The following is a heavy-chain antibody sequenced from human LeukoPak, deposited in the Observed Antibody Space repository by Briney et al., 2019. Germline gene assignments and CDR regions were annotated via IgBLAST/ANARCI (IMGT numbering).Heavy chain of an antibody. CDR3: ARDFEGDIVATTTLDY. D-gene: IGHD5-12*01. CDR1: GFTFSSYS. Sequence: GGSLRLSCAASGFTFSSYSMNWVRQAPGKELEWVSSISSSSSSYIYYADSVKGRFTISRDNAKNSLYLQMNSLRAEDTAVYYCARDFEGDIVATTTLDYWGQGTLVTVSS. V-gene: IGHV3-21*01. J-gene: IGHJ4*02. CDR2: ISSSSSSYI.